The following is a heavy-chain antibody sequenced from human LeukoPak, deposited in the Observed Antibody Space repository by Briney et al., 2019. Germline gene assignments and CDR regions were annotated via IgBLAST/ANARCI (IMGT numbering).Heavy chain of an antibody. CDR2: IYYSGST. Sequence: LETLSLTCTVSGGSISSHYWSWIRQPPGKGLEWIGYIYYSGSTNYNPSLKSRVTISADTSKNQFSLKLSSVTAADTAVYYCARDVGEQQPLGNWFDPWGQGTLVTVSS. D-gene: IGHD6-13*01. V-gene: IGHV4-59*11. CDR3: ARDVGEQQPLGNWFDP. J-gene: IGHJ5*02. CDR1: GGSISSHY.